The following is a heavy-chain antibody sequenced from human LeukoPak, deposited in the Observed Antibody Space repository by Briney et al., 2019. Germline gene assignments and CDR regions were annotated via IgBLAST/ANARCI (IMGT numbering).Heavy chain of an antibody. V-gene: IGHV4-34*01. Sequence: SETLSLTCAVDGGSFSGYYWSWIRQPPGKGLEWIGEINHSGSTNYNPSIKGRVTISVDTSKNQFSLKLSSVTAADTAVYYCARIRYCSGGSCGWGQGTLVTVSS. CDR3: ARIRYCSGGSCG. J-gene: IGHJ4*02. D-gene: IGHD2-15*01. CDR1: GGSFSGYY. CDR2: INHSGST.